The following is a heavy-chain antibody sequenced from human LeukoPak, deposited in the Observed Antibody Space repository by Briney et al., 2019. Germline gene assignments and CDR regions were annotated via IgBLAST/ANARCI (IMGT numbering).Heavy chain of an antibody. CDR1: GFTFSSYW. CDR2: IKQDGSEK. J-gene: IGHJ4*02. D-gene: IGHD6-6*01. V-gene: IGHV3-7*01. CDR3: ARIGYSSSSNDY. Sequence: GGSLRLSCAASGFTFSSYWMSWVRQAPGKGLEWVANIKQDGSEKYYVDSLKDRFTTYRDNAKKSLYLQMNSLRAEDTAIYYCARIGYSSSSNDYWGQGTLVTVSS.